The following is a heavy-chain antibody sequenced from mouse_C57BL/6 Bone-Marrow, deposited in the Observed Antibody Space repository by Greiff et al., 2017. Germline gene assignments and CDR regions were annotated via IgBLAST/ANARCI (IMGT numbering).Heavy chain of an antibody. Sequence: EVKLQESGPGLVKPSQSLSPTCSVTGYSITSGYYWNWIRQFPGNKLEWMGYISYDGSNNYNPSLKNRISITRDTSKNQFFLKLNSVTTEDTATYYCARDPRNWLRAYWGQGTLVTVSA. V-gene: IGHV3-6*01. CDR2: ISYDGSN. CDR3: ARDPRNWLRAY. CDR1: GYSITSGYY. D-gene: IGHD4-1*01. J-gene: IGHJ3*01.